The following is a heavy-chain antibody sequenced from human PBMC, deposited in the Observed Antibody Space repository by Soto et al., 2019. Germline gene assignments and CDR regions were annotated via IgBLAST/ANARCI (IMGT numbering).Heavy chain of an antibody. D-gene: IGHD6-19*01. CDR1: GASISNYY. J-gene: IGHJ4*02. CDR2: IYNGEST. CDR3: AQTTGWPGFDY. V-gene: IGHV4-59*01. Sequence: QMQLQESGPGLVKPSETMSLTCTASGASISNYYWNWIRQPPGKGLEWIGHIYNGESTNYNPSLNSRVTISVDTSKNQFSLKLGSVTAADTAVYYWAQTTGWPGFDYWGQGILVTVSS.